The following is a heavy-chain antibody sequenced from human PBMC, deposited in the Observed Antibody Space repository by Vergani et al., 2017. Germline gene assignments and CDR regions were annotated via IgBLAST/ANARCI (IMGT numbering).Heavy chain of an antibody. CDR3: ARSLVAGKGGY. CDR1: GFTFSSYS. Sequence: DVQLVESGGDLVQPGGSLRLSCAASGFTFSSYSMNWVRQAPGKGLEWISYISTTSDTLYYADSVRGRFTISRENAKNSLYLEMNSLRVEDTAVYFCARSLVAGKGGYWGQGTRVAVSS. J-gene: IGHJ4*02. CDR2: ISTTSDTL. V-gene: IGHV3-48*01. D-gene: IGHD6-19*01.